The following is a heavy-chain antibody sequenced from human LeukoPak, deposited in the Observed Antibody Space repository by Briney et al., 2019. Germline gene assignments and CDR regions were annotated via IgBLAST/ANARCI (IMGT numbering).Heavy chain of an antibody. CDR3: AKAGYCSSTSCYRNHGMDV. CDR2: ISSSGGST. V-gene: IGHV3-23*01. CDR1: GFTFSSYA. J-gene: IGHJ6*02. D-gene: IGHD2-2*02. Sequence: GGSLRLSCAASGFTFSSYAMSWVRQAPGKGLEWVSAISSSGGSTYYADSVKGRFTISRDNSKNTLYLQVNSLRAEDTAVYYCAKAGYCSSTSCYRNHGMDVWGQGTTVTVFS.